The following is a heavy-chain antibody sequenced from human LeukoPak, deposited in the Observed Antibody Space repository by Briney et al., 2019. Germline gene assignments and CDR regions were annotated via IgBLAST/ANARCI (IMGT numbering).Heavy chain of an antibody. CDR1: GFSLSGYG. CDR3: AKEESITIFAVVTPFDY. CDR2: IRHDGSNK. Sequence: GGSLRLSCVASGFSLSGYGIHWVRQAPGKGLEWVAFIRHDGSNKYYADSVKGRFTISRDNSKNTLYLQMNTLRVEDTAVYYCAKEESITIFAVVTPFDYWGQGTLVSVSS. D-gene: IGHD3-3*01. V-gene: IGHV3-30*02. J-gene: IGHJ4*02.